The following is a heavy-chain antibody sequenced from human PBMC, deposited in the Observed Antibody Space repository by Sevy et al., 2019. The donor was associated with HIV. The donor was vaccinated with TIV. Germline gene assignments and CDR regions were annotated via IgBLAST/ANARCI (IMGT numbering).Heavy chain of an antibody. Sequence: GGSLRLSCTSSGFTFGDYAMSWFRQAPGKGLEWVAFIRRNSHEPYGGTTEYAASVKDRFTISRYDSKEIAYLQMNSLKTEDTAVYYCTRALATADTPEYYFDYWGQGILVTVSS. CDR1: GFTFGDYA. D-gene: IGHD5-12*01. CDR2: IRRNSHEPYGGTT. CDR3: TRALATADTPEYYFDY. V-gene: IGHV3-49*03. J-gene: IGHJ4*02.